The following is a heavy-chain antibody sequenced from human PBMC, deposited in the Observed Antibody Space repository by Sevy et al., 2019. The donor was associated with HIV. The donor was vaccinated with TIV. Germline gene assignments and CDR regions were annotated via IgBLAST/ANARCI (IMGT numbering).Heavy chain of an antibody. CDR2: IKQDGSEK. CDR1: GFTFSSYW. D-gene: IGHD1-1*01. Sequence: GSLRLSCAASGFTFSSYWMSWVRQAPGKGLEWVANIKQDGSEKYYVDSVKGRFTISRDNAKNSLYLQMNSLRAEDTAVYYCARVATDNDHYFDYWGQGTLVTVSS. V-gene: IGHV3-7*01. J-gene: IGHJ4*02. CDR3: ARVATDNDHYFDY.